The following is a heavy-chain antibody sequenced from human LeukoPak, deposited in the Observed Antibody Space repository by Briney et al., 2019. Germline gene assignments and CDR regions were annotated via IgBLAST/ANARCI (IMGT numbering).Heavy chain of an antibody. D-gene: IGHD2-2*01. V-gene: IGHV1-2*02. CDR2: INPNSGGT. CDR1: GYTFTGYY. J-gene: IGHJ6*03. Sequence: ASVKVSCKASGYTFTGYYMHWVRQAPGQGLEWMGWINPNSGGTDYAQKFQGRVTMTRDTSINTAYMDLSRLTSDDEAVYYCARAYCSTTTCPRGYYHYSVDVWGKGTTVTVSS. CDR3: ARAYCSTTTCPRGYYHYSVDV.